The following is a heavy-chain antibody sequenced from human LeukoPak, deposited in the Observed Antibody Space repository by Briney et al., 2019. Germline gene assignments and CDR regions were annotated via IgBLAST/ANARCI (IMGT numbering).Heavy chain of an antibody. CDR1: GFTFSDYY. CDR2: ISSSGSTI. Sequence: GGSLRLSCAASGFTFSDYYMSWIRQAPGKGLEWVSYISSSGSTIYYADSVKGRFTISGDNAKNSLYLQMNSLRAEDTAVYYCARHYDYVWGSYRSYYYYYMDVWGKGTTVTVSS. CDR3: ARHYDYVWGSYRSYYYYYMDV. V-gene: IGHV3-11*04. J-gene: IGHJ6*03. D-gene: IGHD3-16*02.